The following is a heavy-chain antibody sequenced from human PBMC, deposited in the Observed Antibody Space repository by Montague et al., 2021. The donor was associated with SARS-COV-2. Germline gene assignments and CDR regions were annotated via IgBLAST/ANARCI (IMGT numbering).Heavy chain of an antibody. J-gene: IGHJ6*02. CDR1: GGSFSGYY. Sequence: SETLSLTCAVYGGSFSGYYWSWIRQPPGKGLEWIGEINHSGSTNYNPSLKSRVTISVDTSKNQFSLKLSSVTAADTAVYYCARQSSSSSEPRALYAFYCYGIDVWGQGTTVTVSS. V-gene: IGHV4-34*01. CDR3: ARQSSSSSEPRALYAFYCYGIDV. CDR2: INHSGST. D-gene: IGHD6-13*01.